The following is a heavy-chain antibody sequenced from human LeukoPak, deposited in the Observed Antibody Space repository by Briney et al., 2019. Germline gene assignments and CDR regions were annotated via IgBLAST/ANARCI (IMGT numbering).Heavy chain of an antibody. V-gene: IGHV3-7*01. J-gene: IGHJ4*02. CDR3: ARDRGWQQFDY. D-gene: IGHD5-24*01. CDR1: GFTFSSYA. CDR2: IKKDGSET. Sequence: GGSLRLSCAASGFTFSSYAMHWVRQTPGKGLERVANIKKDGSETYYVESVRGRFSISRDNAKNSVYLEMNSLRAEDTAVYFCARDRGWQQFDYWGQGTLVTVSA.